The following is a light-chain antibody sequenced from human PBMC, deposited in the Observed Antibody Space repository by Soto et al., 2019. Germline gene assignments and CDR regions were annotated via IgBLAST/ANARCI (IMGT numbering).Light chain of an antibody. Sequence: EIVLTQSPATLSVSPGEGVTLSCRASQTVPSRIAWYQQKPGQALRLLIYGASTRATGIPARFSGSGSGTDFTLTISSLQSEDFAVYYCQQYNDWPQTFGQGTKVDIK. CDR2: GAS. CDR3: QQYNDWPQT. V-gene: IGKV3-15*01. J-gene: IGKJ1*01. CDR1: QTVPSR.